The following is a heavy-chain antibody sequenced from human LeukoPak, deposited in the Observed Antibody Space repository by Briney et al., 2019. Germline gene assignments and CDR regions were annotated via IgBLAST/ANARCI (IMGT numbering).Heavy chain of an antibody. D-gene: IGHD3-16*02. CDR3: ARLMVTFGGVIVKGYFDY. CDR2: INHSGST. V-gene: IGHV4-34*01. CDR1: GGSFSGYY. J-gene: IGHJ4*02. Sequence: SETLSLTCAVYGGSFSGYYWSWIRQPPGKGLEWIGEINHSGSTNYNPSLKSRVTISVDTSKNQFSLRLSSVTAADTAVYYCARLMVTFGGVIVKGYFDYWGQGTLVTVSS.